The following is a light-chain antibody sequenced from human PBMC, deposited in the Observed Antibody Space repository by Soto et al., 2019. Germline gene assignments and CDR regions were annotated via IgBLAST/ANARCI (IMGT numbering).Light chain of an antibody. J-gene: IGKJ1*01. Sequence: EIVLTQSPGTLSLSPGERATLSCRASQRVSSGYLAWYQQKPGQAPRLLIHGATTRATGIPARFSGSGSGTEFTLTISSLQSEDLAVYYCQQYNNWPRTFGQGTKVEIK. CDR1: QRVSSGY. CDR2: GAT. CDR3: QQYNNWPRT. V-gene: IGKV3-15*01.